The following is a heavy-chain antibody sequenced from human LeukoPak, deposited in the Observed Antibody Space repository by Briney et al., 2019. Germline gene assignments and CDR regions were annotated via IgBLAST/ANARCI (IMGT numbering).Heavy chain of an antibody. CDR3: AREEVVTATTYYYGMDV. V-gene: IGHV1-8*01. CDR2: MNPNSGNT. D-gene: IGHD2-21*02. J-gene: IGHJ6*02. CDR1: GYTFTSSD. Sequence: GASVKVSCKASGYTFTSSDFNWVRQATGQGLEWMGWMNPNSGNTGYAQKFQGRVTMTRDTSTSTVYMELSSLRSEDTAVYYCAREEVVTATTYYYGMDVWGQGTTVTVSS.